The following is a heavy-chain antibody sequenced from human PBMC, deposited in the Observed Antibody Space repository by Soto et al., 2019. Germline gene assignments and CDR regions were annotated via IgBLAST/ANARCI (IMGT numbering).Heavy chain of an antibody. J-gene: IGHJ4*02. D-gene: IGHD3-10*01. CDR1: GGSFSGYY. CDR3: ARYGSGSYYKREVLDY. V-gene: IGHV4-34*01. Sequence: QVQLQQWGAGLLKPSETLSLTCAVYGGSFSGYYWSWIRQPPGKGLEWIGEINHSGSTNYNPSLKSRVTISVDTSKNQFSLKLSSVTAADTAVYYCARYGSGSYYKREVLDYWGQGTLVTVSS. CDR2: INHSGST.